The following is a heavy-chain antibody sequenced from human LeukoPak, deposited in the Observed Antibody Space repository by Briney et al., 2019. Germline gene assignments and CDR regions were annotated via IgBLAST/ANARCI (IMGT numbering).Heavy chain of an antibody. Sequence: SVKVSCKASGGTFSSYAISWVRQAPGQGLEWMGRIIPILGIANYAQKFQGRVTITADRSTSTAYMELSSLRSEDTAVYYCARANWGPAIGFDYWGQGTLVTVSS. D-gene: IGHD7-27*01. CDR2: IIPILGIA. J-gene: IGHJ4*02. V-gene: IGHV1-69*04. CDR1: GGTFSSYA. CDR3: ARANWGPAIGFDY.